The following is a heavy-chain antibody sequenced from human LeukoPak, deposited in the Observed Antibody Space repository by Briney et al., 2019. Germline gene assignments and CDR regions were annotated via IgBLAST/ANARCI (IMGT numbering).Heavy chain of an antibody. V-gene: IGHV3-48*03. CDR2: IGTIINTT. Sequence: GGSLRLSCAASGFTFGSYEMNWVRQAPGKGLEWVSYIGTIINTTYYVDSVKGRFTVSRDDTKSSLYLQISSLRAEDTDVYYCARNVYDLRGQWLVPGFDYWGQGTLVTVSS. CDR3: ARNVYDLRGQWLVPGFDY. D-gene: IGHD6-19*01. CDR1: GFTFGSYE. J-gene: IGHJ4*02.